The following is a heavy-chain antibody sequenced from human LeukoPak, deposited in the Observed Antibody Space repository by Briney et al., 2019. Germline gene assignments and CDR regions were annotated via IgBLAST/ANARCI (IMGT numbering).Heavy chain of an antibody. CDR2: INPSGGST. CDR3: ARDYSGEYVWGSYRPENWFDP. J-gene: IGHJ5*02. Sequence: ASVKVSCKASRYTFTSYYTHWVRQAPGQGLDWMGIINPSGGSTSYAQEFQGRVTMTRDTSTSTVYMELSSLRSEDTAVYYCARDYSGEYVWGSYRPENWFDPWGQGTLVTVSS. CDR1: RYTFTSYY. V-gene: IGHV1-46*01. D-gene: IGHD3-16*02.